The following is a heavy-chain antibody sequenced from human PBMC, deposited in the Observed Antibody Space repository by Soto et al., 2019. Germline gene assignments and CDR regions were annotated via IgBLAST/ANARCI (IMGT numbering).Heavy chain of an antibody. CDR1: GCIFGNHG. Sequence: GGSLRLPCAASGCIFGNHGMTWVRQAPGRALEWVSTINANAVDTHYADSVMGRFTIPRDNSKRTLSLQMNSLRSEDTAIYSCVSWVSAHFDFWRPGTEVTVSS. CDR3: VSWVSAHFDF. V-gene: IGHV3-23*01. CDR2: INANAVDT. J-gene: IGHJ4*02. D-gene: IGHD2-8*01.